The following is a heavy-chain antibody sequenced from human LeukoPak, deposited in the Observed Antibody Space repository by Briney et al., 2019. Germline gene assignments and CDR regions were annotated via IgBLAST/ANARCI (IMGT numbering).Heavy chain of an antibody. CDR3: ARGGVYSSGGD. V-gene: IGHV3-66*01. D-gene: IGHD6-19*01. J-gene: IGHJ4*02. CDR1: GFTVNTNY. CDR2: IFTGGST. Sequence: GGSLRLSCAASGFTVNTNYMSWVRQAPGKGLEWVSVIFTGGSTSYTDSVKGRFTISRDNSKNTVYLQMNSPRAEDTAMYYCARGGVYSSGGDWGQGTLVTVSS.